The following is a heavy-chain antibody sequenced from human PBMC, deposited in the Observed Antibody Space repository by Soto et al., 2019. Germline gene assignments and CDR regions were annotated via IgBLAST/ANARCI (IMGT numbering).Heavy chain of an antibody. CDR3: ARVVKLAARLGFHYYYYYMDV. CDR1: GGSFSGYY. CDR2: INHSGST. V-gene: IGHV4-34*01. Sequence: PSETLSLTCAVYGGSFSGYYWSWIRQPPGKGLEWIGEINHSGSTNYNPSLKSRVTISVDTSKNQFSLKLSSVTAADTAVYYCARVVKLAARLGFHYYYYYMDVWGKGTTVTVSS. D-gene: IGHD6-6*01. J-gene: IGHJ6*03.